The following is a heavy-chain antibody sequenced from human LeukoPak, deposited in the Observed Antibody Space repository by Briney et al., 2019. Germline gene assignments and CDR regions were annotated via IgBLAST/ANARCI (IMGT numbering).Heavy chain of an antibody. CDR2: ISGSGGST. V-gene: IGHV3-23*01. J-gene: IGHJ4*02. D-gene: IGHD6-13*01. CDR1: GFTFSSHA. CDR3: AKGGYGYSSSWDFGY. Sequence: PGGSLRLSCAASGFTFSSHAMSWVRQAPGKGLEWVSAISGSGGSTYYADSVKGRFTISRDNSKNTLYLQMNSLRAEDTAVYYCAKGGYGYSSSWDFGYWGQGTLVTVSS.